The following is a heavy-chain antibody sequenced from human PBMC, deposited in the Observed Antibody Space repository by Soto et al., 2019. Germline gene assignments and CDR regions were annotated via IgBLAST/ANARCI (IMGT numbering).Heavy chain of an antibody. CDR1: GFTFSSYS. V-gene: IGHV3-48*02. J-gene: IGHJ6*02. CDR2: ISSSSIIV. Sequence: VGSLRLSCAASGFTFSSYSMNWVRQAPGKGLEWVSYISSSSIIVYYADSVKGRFTITRDNVKYSLYLQMNSLRDEDTAVYYCAREYYYDSGGSTTRHYYGMDVSGQVTTVTVSS. D-gene: IGHD3-22*01. CDR3: AREYYYDSGGSTTRHYYGMDV.